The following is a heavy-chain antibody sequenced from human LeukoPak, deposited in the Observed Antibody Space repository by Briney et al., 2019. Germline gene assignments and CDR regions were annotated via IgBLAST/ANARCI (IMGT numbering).Heavy chain of an antibody. J-gene: IGHJ6*02. CDR3: ARSGSGSHTYYYYGMDV. Sequence: SETLSLTCTVSGGSISSYYWSWIRQPPGKGLEWIGEINHSGSTNYNPSLKSRVTISVDTSKNQFSLKLSSVTAADTAVYYCARSGSGSHTYYYYGMDVWGQGTTVTVSS. CDR1: GGSISSYY. V-gene: IGHV4-34*01. CDR2: INHSGST. D-gene: IGHD3-10*01.